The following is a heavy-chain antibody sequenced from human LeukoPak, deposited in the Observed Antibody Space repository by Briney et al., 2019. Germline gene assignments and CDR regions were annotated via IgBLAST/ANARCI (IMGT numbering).Heavy chain of an antibody. V-gene: IGHV3-7*01. D-gene: IGHD3-10*01. CDR2: IKADGGEK. J-gene: IGHJ4*02. CDR3: ARGGEARLDF. Sequence: PGGSLRLSCAASGFTFSTYWMNWFPQTPGKGLEWVAKIKADGGEKDHVASVKGRFTISRDKAKNSLYLQIDGLRVEDSAVYYCARGGEARLDFWGQGTLVTVSS. CDR1: GFTFSTYW.